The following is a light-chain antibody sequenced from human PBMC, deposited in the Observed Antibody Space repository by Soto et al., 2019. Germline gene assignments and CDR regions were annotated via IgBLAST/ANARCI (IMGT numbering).Light chain of an antibody. CDR3: QQYHNWPPIT. CDR2: GAS. CDR1: QSVSSSY. J-gene: IGKJ5*01. V-gene: IGKV3D-15*01. Sequence: EIVLPQSPGTLSLSPGERATLSCRASQSVSSSYLAWYQQKPGQAPRLLIYGASTRATGIPARFSGSGSGTEFTLTISSLQSEDFAVYYCQQYHNWPPITFGQGTRLEIK.